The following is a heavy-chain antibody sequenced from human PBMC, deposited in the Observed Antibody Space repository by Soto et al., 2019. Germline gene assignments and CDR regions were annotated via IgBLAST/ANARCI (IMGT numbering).Heavy chain of an antibody. J-gene: IGHJ5*02. CDR1: GTSVSSTYW. D-gene: IGHD2-15*01. V-gene: IGHV4-4*02. Sequence: QVQLRQSGSGLVKPSGTLSLTCVVSGTSVSSTYWWTWVRQAPGKGLEWLGEMYHTGTANYNPSLKNRATISVDQSNHQFSLKLTSMTAADTAVYYCATLPPRIVVVLSPFPSWGQGTPVTVSS. CDR2: MYHTGTA. CDR3: ATLPPRIVVVLSPFPS.